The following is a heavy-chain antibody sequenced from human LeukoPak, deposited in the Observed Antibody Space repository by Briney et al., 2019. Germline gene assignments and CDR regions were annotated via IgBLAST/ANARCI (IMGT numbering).Heavy chain of an antibody. D-gene: IGHD6-19*01. CDR3: AREGSGWYGNFDY. J-gene: IGHJ4*02. CDR1: AYTFTGYY. V-gene: IGHV1-2*02. Sequence: GASVKVSCKASAYTFTGYYMHWVRQAPGQGLEWMGCINPDSGGTNYAQKFQGRVTMTRDTSISTAYMEVSRLRSDDTAVYYCAREGSGWYGNFDYWGQGTLVTVSS. CDR2: INPDSGGT.